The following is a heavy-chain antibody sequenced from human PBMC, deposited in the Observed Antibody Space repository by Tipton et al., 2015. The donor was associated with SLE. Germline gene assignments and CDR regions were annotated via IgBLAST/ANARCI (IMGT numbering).Heavy chain of an antibody. D-gene: IGHD5-18*01. V-gene: IGHV4-59*03. Sequence: TLSLTCTISGGSISRNYWSWIRQSPGKGLEWIGYVYYSGNTNYNPSLKSRVTISMDTSKNQVSLRLNSVTAADTAVYYCAKGYGMGNYYYMDDWGKGTSVIVSS. CDR3: AKGYGMGNYYYMDD. J-gene: IGHJ6*03. CDR2: VYYSGNT. CDR1: GGSISRNY.